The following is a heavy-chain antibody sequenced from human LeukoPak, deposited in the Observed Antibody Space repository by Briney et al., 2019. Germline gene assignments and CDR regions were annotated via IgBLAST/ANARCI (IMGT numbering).Heavy chain of an antibody. V-gene: IGHV4-39*01. Sequence: SETLSLTCTVSGGSIGSSSYYWVWIRQPPGKGLEWIGSIYYSRSTYYNPSLKSRVTISVDTSKNQFSLQLSSVTAADTAVYYCARHSSMTTVTFDYWGQGTLVTVSS. D-gene: IGHD4-17*01. J-gene: IGHJ4*02. CDR2: IYYSRST. CDR3: ARHSSMTTVTFDY. CDR1: GGSIGSSSYY.